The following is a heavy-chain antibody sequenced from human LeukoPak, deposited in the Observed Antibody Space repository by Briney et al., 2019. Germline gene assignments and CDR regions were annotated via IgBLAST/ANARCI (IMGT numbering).Heavy chain of an antibody. CDR1: GFTFSDYY. V-gene: IGHV3-11*01. Sequence: PGGSLRLSCAASGFTFSDYYMSWIRQAPGKGLEWVSYISSSGSTIYYADSVKGRFTISRANAKNSLYLQMNSLRAEETAVYYCARGSSLVTTSYYYYGMDVWGQGTTVTVSS. CDR2: ISSSGSTI. D-gene: IGHD4-17*01. CDR3: ARGSSLVTTSYYYYGMDV. J-gene: IGHJ6*02.